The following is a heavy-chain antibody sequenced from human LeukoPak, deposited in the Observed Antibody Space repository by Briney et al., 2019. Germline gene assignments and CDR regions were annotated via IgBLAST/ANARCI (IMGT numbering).Heavy chain of an antibody. CDR2: MSHNSDNT. D-gene: IGHD3-9*01. CDR1: RYIFTRYV. CDR3: ARKIVLRYFIGKDFDAFDI. Sequence: SSVTVSFMASRYIFTRYVINSVRPATGQGGAGMGWMSHNSDNTGYAQKLQSRDTMTTNNSISTVYMEKSSLRSEDTVVYYCARKIVLRYFIGKDFDAFDIWGQGTMVTVSS. J-gene: IGHJ3*02. V-gene: IGHV1-8*01.